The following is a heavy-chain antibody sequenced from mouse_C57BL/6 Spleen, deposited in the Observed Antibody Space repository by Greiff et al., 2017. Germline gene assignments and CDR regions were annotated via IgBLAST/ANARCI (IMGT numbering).Heavy chain of an antibody. Sequence: QFQLQQSGAELAKPGASVTLSCRSSGYPFPSYGMPWVKQRPGQGLDWIGYINPSSGYTKYNQKFKDKATLTADKSSSTAYMQLSSLTYEDSAVYYCASKGDYWGQGTTLTVSS. CDR1: GYPFPSYG. J-gene: IGHJ2*01. V-gene: IGHV1-7*01. CDR2: INPSSGYT. CDR3: ASKGDY.